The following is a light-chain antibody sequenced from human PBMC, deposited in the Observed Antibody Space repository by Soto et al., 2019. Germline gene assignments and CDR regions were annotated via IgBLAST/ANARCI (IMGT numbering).Light chain of an antibody. V-gene: IGKV3-15*01. CDR1: QSVSSK. CDR3: QQYNTWPYT. CDR2: GAS. J-gene: IGKJ2*01. Sequence: EIVMTQSPATLSVSPGERATLSCRASQSVSSKLVWYQQKPGQAPRLLIYGASSRATDIPARFSASASGTEFTLTISSLQSEDLAVYYCQQYNTWPYTFGQGTKLEIK.